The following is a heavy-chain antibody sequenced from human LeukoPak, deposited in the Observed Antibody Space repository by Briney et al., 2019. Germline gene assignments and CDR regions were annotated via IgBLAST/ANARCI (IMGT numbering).Heavy chain of an antibody. J-gene: IGHJ4*02. CDR3: AGRYCSSTNCYYFDY. V-gene: IGHV1-46*01. D-gene: IGHD2-2*01. CDR1: GYTFIRYY. Sequence: ASVKVSCKAFGYTFIRYYMNWVRQAPGQGLEWMGIINPSGGSTSYAQKFQGRVTMTRDTSTSTVYMELSSLRCEDTAVYYCAGRYCSSTNCYYFDYWGQGTLATVSS. CDR2: INPSGGST.